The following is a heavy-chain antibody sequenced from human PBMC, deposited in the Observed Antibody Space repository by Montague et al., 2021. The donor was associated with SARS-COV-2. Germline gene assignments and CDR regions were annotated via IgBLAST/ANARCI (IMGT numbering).Heavy chain of an antibody. CDR3: ARILVAAAGSPFDP. CDR1: GFSLSTSGMC. D-gene: IGHD6-13*01. J-gene: IGHJ5*02. CDR2: IDWDDDK. V-gene: IGHV2-70*11. Sequence: PALVKPTQTVTLTCTFSGFSLSTSGMCVSWIRQPPGKALEWLARIDWDDDKYYSTSLKTRLTISKDTSKNQVVLTMTNMDPVDTATYYCARILVAAAGSPFDPWGQGTLVTVSS.